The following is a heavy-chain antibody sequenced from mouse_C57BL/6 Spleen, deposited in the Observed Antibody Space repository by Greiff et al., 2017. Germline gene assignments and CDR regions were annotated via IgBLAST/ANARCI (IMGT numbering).Heavy chain of an antibody. D-gene: IGHD2-1*01. Sequence: VQRVESGPELVKPGASVKISCKASGYAFSSSWMNWVKQRPGKGLEWIGRIYPGDGDTNYNGKFKGKATLTADKSSSTAYMQLSSLTSEDSAVYFCASYSVDYWGQGTSVTVSS. CDR3: ASYSVDY. CDR2: IYPGDGDT. CDR1: GYAFSSSW. J-gene: IGHJ4*01. V-gene: IGHV1-82*01.